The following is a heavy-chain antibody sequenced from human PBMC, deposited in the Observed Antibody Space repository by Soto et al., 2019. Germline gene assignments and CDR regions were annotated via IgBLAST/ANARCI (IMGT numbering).Heavy chain of an antibody. CDR1: GGTFSSYA. J-gene: IGHJ4*02. CDR3: ASKGACGSSSQISHFDY. D-gene: IGHD6-6*01. Sequence: QVQLVQSGAEVKKPGSSVKVSCKASGGTFSSYAISWVRQAPGQGLEWMGGIIPIFGTANYAQKFQGRVTITADESTSTAYMELSSQRSEDTAVYYCASKGACGSSSQISHFDYWGQGTLVTVSS. CDR2: IIPIFGTA. V-gene: IGHV1-69*01.